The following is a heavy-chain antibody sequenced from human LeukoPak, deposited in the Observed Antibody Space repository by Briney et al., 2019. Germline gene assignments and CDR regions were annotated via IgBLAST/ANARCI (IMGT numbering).Heavy chain of an antibody. D-gene: IGHD2-21*01. CDR2: VSYDITRT. J-gene: IGHJ6*04. CDR1: GFTFSSYA. Sequence: PGGSLRLSCAASGFTFSSYAMTWVRQAPGKGLEWISAVSYDITRTFYADSVKSRFAISRDNSGNTLFLQMNSLRADDTAVYYCARPGCGGNCYYRMDVWGKGTTVTVSS. V-gene: IGHV3-23*01. CDR3: ARPGCGGNCYYRMDV.